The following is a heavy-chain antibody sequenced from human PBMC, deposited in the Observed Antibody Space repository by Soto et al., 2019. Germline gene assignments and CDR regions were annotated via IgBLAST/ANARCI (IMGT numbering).Heavy chain of an antibody. V-gene: IGHV1-69*06. CDR1: RDTFTNYA. CDR2: IIPFYGTA. Sequence: QVQLVQSGAEVKKPGSSVEVSCKASRDTFTNYAISWVRQAPGQGLEWTGGIIPFYGTAHYAQKFQDRVTIIADTSTSTADMELSSLRPEDTAVYYCARDLGGCSAGSCRYNWLDSWGQGTLVTVSS. J-gene: IGHJ5*01. D-gene: IGHD2-15*01. CDR3: ARDLGGCSAGSCRYNWLDS.